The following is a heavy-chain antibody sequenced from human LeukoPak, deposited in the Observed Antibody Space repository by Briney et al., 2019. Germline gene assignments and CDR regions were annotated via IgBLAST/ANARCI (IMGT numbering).Heavy chain of an antibody. CDR3: ARASGYCSGGSCYLNWFDP. D-gene: IGHD2-15*01. Sequence: SETLSLTCTVSGGSISSYYWSWIRQPAGKGLEWIGRIYTSGSTNYNPSLKSQVTMSVDTSKNQFSLKLSSVTAADTAVYYCARASGYCSGGSCYLNWFDPWGQGTLVTVSS. CDR1: GGSISSYY. CDR2: IYTSGST. J-gene: IGHJ5*02. V-gene: IGHV4-4*07.